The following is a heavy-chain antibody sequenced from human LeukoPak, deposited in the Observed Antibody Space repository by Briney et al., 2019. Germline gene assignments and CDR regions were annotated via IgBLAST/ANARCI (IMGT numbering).Heavy chain of an antibody. CDR1: GGSISSYY. V-gene: IGHV4-34*01. D-gene: IGHD2-2*03. Sequence: PSETLSLTCTVSGGSISSYYWSWIRQPPGKGLEWIGEINHSGSTNYNPSLKSRVTISVDTSKNQFSLKLSSVTAADTAVYYCARRGRGGYCSSTSCYGGHYYYYYMDVWGKGTTVTISS. CDR2: INHSGST. CDR3: ARRGRGGYCSSTSCYGGHYYYYYMDV. J-gene: IGHJ6*03.